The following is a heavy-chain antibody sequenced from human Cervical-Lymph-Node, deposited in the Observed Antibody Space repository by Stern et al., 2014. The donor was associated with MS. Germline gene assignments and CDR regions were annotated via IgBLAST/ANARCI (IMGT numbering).Heavy chain of an antibody. D-gene: IGHD4-17*01. CDR1: GFTFSNYG. J-gene: IGHJ4*02. CDR3: AKDMEAYGDYLFDY. V-gene: IGHV3-30*18. Sequence: QVQLVESGGGVVQPGRSLRLSCAASGFTFSNYGMHWVRQAPGKGLEWVAVISNDGGNKHYADSMKGRFTISRDNSKNTLDLQMDSLRAEDTAIYFCAKDMEAYGDYLFDYWGQGTLVTVSS. CDR2: ISNDGGNK.